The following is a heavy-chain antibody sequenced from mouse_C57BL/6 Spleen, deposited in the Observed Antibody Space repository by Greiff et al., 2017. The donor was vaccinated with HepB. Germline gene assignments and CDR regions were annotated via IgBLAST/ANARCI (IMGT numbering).Heavy chain of an antibody. J-gene: IGHJ2*01. D-gene: IGHD2-1*01. CDR3: TRAGRNYPYYFDY. CDR1: GFTFSSYA. V-gene: IGHV5-9-1*02. CDR2: ISSGGDYI. Sequence: EVKLQESGEGLVKPGGSLKLSCAASGFTFSSYAMSWVRQTPEKRLEWVAYISSGGDYIYYADTVKGRFTISRDNARNTLYLQMSSLKSEDTAMYYCTRAGRNYPYYFDYWGQGTTLTVSS.